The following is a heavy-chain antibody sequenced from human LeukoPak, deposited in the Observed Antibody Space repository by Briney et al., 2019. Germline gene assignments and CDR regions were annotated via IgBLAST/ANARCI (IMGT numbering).Heavy chain of an antibody. V-gene: IGHV3-23*01. D-gene: IGHD2-8*02. CDR2: IFPSGGEI. J-gene: IGHJ4*02. CDR1: GFTFTTYW. Sequence: GGSLRLSCAASGFTFTTYWMIWVRQPPGKGLEWVSSIFPSGGEIHYADSVRGRFTISRDNSKSTLSLQMNSLRAEDTAIYYCATYRQVLLPFESWGQGTLVTVSS. CDR3: ATYRQVLLPFES.